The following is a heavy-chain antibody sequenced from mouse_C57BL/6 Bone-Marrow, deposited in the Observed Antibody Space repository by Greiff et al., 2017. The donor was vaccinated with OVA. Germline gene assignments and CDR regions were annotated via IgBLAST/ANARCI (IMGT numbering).Heavy chain of an antibody. V-gene: IGHV1-55*01. CDR1: GYTFTSYW. CDR3: ARGEGDYAMDY. CDR2: IYPGSGST. Sequence: QVQLQQPGAELVKPGASVKMSCKASGYTFTSYWITWVKQRPGQGLEWIGDIYPGSGSTNYNEKFKSKATLTVDTSSSTAYMQLSSLTSEDSAVYYCARGEGDYAMDYWGQGTSVAVSS. J-gene: IGHJ4*01.